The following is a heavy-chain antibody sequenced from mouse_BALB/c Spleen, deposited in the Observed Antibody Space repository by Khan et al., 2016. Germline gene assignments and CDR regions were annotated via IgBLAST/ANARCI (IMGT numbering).Heavy chain of an antibody. CDR2: ILPGSGTT. J-gene: IGHJ3*01. CDR3: ARGSY. CDR1: GYTFSNYW. Sequence: QVQLKQSGAELMKPGASVKISCKATGYTFSNYWIEWIKERPGHGLEWIGEILPGSGTTNYNEKFKGTATFTAETSSNTACMQLSSLTSEDSAVDYCARGSYWGQGTLVTVSA. V-gene: IGHV1-9*01.